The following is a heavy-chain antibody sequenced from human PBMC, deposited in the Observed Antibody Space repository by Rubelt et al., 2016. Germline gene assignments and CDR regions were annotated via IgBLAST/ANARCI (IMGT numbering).Heavy chain of an antibody. Sequence: QLQLQESGPGLVKPSETLSLTCLVSGDSISSSGYYWGWIRQPPGKGLEWLGSIFYRGRTYYNPSLKRRVTISVDMAKNQFFLKLNSVTAADAAVYYCARHDYADVDMRAGPHDYWGQGTLVTVSS. CDR3: ARHDYADVDMRAGPHDY. V-gene: IGHV4-39*01. CDR1: GDSISSSGYY. CDR2: IFYRGRT. D-gene: IGHD4-17*01. J-gene: IGHJ4*02.